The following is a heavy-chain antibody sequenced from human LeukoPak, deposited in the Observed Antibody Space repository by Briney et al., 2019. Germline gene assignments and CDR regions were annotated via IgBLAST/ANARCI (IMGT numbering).Heavy chain of an antibody. J-gene: IGHJ6*03. CDR1: GYTFTGYY. CDR3: ARDVVPAAMSHYYYYMDV. D-gene: IGHD2-2*01. V-gene: IGHV1-18*04. Sequence: ASVKVSCKASGYTFTGYYMHWVRQAPGQGLEWMGWISGYNGNTNYAQNLQGRVTMTTDTSTSTAYMELRSLRSDDTAVYYCARDVVPAAMSHYYYYMDVWGKGTTVTVSS. CDR2: ISGYNGNT.